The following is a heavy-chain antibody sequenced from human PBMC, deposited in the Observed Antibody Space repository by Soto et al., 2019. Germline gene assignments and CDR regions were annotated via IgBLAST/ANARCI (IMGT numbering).Heavy chain of an antibody. D-gene: IGHD5-12*01. J-gene: IGHJ4*02. Sequence: GGSLRLSCAASGFTFSSYSMNWVRQAPGKGLEWVSYISSSSSTIYYADSVKGRFTISRDNAKNSLYLQMNSLRDEDTAVYYCARVYGGRGYSGYLAIDYWGQGTLVTVSS. CDR2: ISSSSSTI. CDR3: ARVYGGRGYSGYLAIDY. V-gene: IGHV3-48*02. CDR1: GFTFSSYS.